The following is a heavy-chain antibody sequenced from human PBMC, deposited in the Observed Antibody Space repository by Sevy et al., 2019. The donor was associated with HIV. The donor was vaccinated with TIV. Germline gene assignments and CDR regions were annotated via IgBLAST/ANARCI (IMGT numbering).Heavy chain of an antibody. V-gene: IGHV4-59*01. CDR1: GGSISRYY. J-gene: IGHJ2*01. CDR2: IYYSGST. Sequence: SETLSLTCTVSGGSISRYYWSWIRQPPGKGLEWIGYIYYSGSTNYNPSLKSRVTISVDTSKNQFSLKLSSVTAADTAVYYCARENPGLRYWYFDLWGRGTLVTVSS. D-gene: IGHD4-17*01. CDR3: ARENPGLRYWYFDL.